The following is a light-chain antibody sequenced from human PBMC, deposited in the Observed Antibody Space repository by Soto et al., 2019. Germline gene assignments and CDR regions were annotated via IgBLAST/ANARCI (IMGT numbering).Light chain of an antibody. V-gene: IGLV1-44*01. Sequence: QTVVTQPPSASGTHGQRVTISCSGSSSNIGHNPVNWYQQLPGTAPKLLIYSNSHRPSGVPDRFSGSKSGTSASLAISGLQSEDEADYYCAAWEDSLTGSWVFGGGTKLTVL. CDR3: AAWEDSLTGSWV. J-gene: IGLJ3*02. CDR1: SSNIGHNP. CDR2: SNS.